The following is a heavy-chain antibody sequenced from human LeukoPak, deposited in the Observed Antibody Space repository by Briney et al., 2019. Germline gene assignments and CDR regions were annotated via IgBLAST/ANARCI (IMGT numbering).Heavy chain of an antibody. D-gene: IGHD3-9*01. CDR3: ARSPPAVLRYFDWLFRGDAFDI. Sequence: PSETLSLTCAVYGGSFSGYYWSWIRQPPGKGLEWIGEINHSGSTNYNPSLKSRVTISVDTSKNQFSLKLSSVTAADTAVYYCARSPPAVLRYFDWLFRGDAFDIWGQGTMVTVSS. CDR2: INHSGST. J-gene: IGHJ3*02. V-gene: IGHV4-34*01. CDR1: GGSFSGYY.